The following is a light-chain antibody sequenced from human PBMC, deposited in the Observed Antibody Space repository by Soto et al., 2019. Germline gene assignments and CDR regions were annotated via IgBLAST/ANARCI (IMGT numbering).Light chain of an antibody. V-gene: IGKV3-20*01. CDR1: QSVGSIY. CDR2: GAS. J-gene: IGKJ1*01. CDR3: HQYGKSPRT. Sequence: DIVLTQSPGTLSLSPGERATLSCRASQSVGSIYLAWYQQKPGQAPRLLIHGASNRATGIPDRFSGSGSGTDFTLSISRLEPGDFGVYFCHQYGKSPRTFGQGTKVDIK.